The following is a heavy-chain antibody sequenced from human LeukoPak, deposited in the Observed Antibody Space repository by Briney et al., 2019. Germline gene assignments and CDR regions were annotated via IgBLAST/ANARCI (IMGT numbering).Heavy chain of an antibody. CDR1: GFTFSDYY. CDR3: AREWELLLFDY. V-gene: IGHV3-11*01. Sequence: GGSLRLSCAAYGFTFSDYYMSWIRQAPGKGLEWVSYISSSGSTIYYADSVKGRFTISRDNAKNSLYLQMNSLGAEDTAVYYCAREWELLLFDYWGQGTLVTVSS. J-gene: IGHJ4*02. CDR2: ISSSGSTI. D-gene: IGHD1-26*01.